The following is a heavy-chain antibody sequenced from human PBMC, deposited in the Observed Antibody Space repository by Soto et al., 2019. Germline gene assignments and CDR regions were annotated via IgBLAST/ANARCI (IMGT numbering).Heavy chain of an antibody. D-gene: IGHD3-10*01. CDR2: IIPILGIA. J-gene: IGHJ3*02. CDR1: GGTFSSYT. Sequence: QVKLVQSGAEVKKPGSSVKVSCKASGGTFSSYTISWVRQAPGQGLEWMGRIIPILGIANYAKKFQGRVTITADKSTSTAYMELSSLRSEDTAVYYCAKHITMVRGVLRDDAFDIWGQGTMVTVSS. V-gene: IGHV1-69*02. CDR3: AKHITMVRGVLRDDAFDI.